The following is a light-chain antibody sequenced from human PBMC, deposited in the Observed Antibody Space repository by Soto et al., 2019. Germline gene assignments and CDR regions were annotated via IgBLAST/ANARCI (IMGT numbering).Light chain of an antibody. CDR2: EVS. CDR3: CSYAGTRTHTV. J-gene: IGLJ7*01. V-gene: IGLV2-23*02. Sequence: QSALTQPASVSGSPGQSITISCTGTSSDVGVYNLVSWYQQHPGKAPKLMISEVSKRPSGISDRFSGSKSGSTASLTISGLQAEDEADYYCCSYAGTRTHTVFGGGTQLTVL. CDR1: SSDVGVYNL.